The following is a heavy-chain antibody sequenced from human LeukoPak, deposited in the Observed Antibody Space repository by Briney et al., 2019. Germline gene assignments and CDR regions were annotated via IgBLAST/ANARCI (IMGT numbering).Heavy chain of an antibody. J-gene: IGHJ5*02. V-gene: IGHV3-23*01. Sequence: PGGSLRLSCAASGFTFSSYAMNWVRQAPGKGLEWVSAISGSGGSTYYADSVKGRFTISRDNSKNTLYLQMNSLRAEDTAVYYCAKRVYDILTGYLDPWGQGTLVTVSS. D-gene: IGHD3-9*01. CDR3: AKRVYDILTGYLDP. CDR2: ISGSGGST. CDR1: GFTFSSYA.